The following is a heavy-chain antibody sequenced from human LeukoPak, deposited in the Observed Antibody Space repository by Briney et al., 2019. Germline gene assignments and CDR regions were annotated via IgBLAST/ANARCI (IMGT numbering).Heavy chain of an antibody. CDR2: IYTSGST. CDR1: GGSISSGSYY. Sequence: PSETLSLTCTVSGGSISSGSYYWSWIRQPAGKGLEWIGRIYTSGSTNYNPSLKSRVTISVDTSKNQFSLKLSSVTAADTAVYYCARYLEVAGFDYWGQGTLVTVSS. J-gene: IGHJ4*02. CDR3: ARYLEVAGFDY. D-gene: IGHD6-19*01. V-gene: IGHV4-61*02.